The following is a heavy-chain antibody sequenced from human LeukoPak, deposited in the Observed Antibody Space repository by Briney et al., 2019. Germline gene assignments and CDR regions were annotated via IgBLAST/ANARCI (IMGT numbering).Heavy chain of an antibody. CDR3: AKNVAAAGIRWFDP. V-gene: IGHV3-23*01. CDR1: GFTFSSYA. J-gene: IGHJ5*02. Sequence: GGSLRLSCAASGFTFSSYAMSWVCQAPGKGLEWVSAISGGGGSTYYADSVKGRFTISRDNSKNTLYLRMNSLRAEDTAVYYCAKNVAAAGIRWFDPWGQGTLVTVSS. D-gene: IGHD6-13*01. CDR2: ISGGGGST.